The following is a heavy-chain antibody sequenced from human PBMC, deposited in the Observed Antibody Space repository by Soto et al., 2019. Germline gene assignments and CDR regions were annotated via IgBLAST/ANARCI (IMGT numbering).Heavy chain of an antibody. Sequence: SETLSLTCIVSGVSISSNYWSWTRQPPGQGLEWIGYIHYSGSTNFNPSLKNRVVMSVDTSKNQFSLRLSSVTAADTAVYYCARSYTNTIFGVLPSRGLDVWGQGATVT. V-gene: IGHV4-59*01. CDR3: ARSYTNTIFGVLPSRGLDV. CDR2: IHYSGST. CDR1: GVSISSNY. D-gene: IGHD3-3*01. J-gene: IGHJ6*02.